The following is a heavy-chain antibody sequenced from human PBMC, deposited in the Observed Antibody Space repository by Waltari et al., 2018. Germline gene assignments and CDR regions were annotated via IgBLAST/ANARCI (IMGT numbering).Heavy chain of an antibody. V-gene: IGHV4-38-2*01. J-gene: IGHJ1*01. D-gene: IGHD6-19*01. CDR1: GYSISSGYY. CDR2: IYHSGST. Sequence: QVQLQESGPGLVKPSETLSLTCAVSGYSISSGYYWGWLRQPPGKGLEWIGSIYHSGSTYYNPSLKSRVTISVDTSKNQFSLKLSSVTAADTAVYYCARATRAVAGMYFQHWGQGTLVTVSS. CDR3: ARATRAVAGMYFQH.